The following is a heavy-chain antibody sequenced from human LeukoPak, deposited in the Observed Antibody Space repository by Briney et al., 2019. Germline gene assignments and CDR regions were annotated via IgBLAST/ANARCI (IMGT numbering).Heavy chain of an antibody. D-gene: IGHD6-13*01. Sequence: GESLKISCKGSGYSFTSYWISWVRQMPGKGLEWMGRIDPSDSYTNYSPSFQGHVTISADKSISTAFLQWSSLKASDTALYYCAGSIAATGTPDYWGQGTLVTVSS. V-gene: IGHV5-10-1*01. CDR1: GYSFTSYW. J-gene: IGHJ4*02. CDR2: IDPSDSYT. CDR3: AGSIAATGTPDY.